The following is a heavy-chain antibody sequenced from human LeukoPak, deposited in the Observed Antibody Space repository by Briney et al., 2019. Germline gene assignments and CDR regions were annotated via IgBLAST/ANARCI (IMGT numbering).Heavy chain of an antibody. CDR2: IRGKTNSYAK. D-gene: IGHD6-19*01. V-gene: IGHV3-73*01. Sequence: PGGSLTLSCAASGFTFSDSAMNWVRQASGKGLEWVGHIRGKTNSYAKAYAASVRGRFTISRDDSKNTAYLQMNSLKTEDTAVYYCTGGSGWYSPDYWGQGTLVSVPS. J-gene: IGHJ4*02. CDR1: GFTFSDSA. CDR3: TGGSGWYSPDY.